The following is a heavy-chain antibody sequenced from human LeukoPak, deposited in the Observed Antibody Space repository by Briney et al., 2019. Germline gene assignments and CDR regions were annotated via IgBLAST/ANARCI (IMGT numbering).Heavy chain of an antibody. D-gene: IGHD4-11*01. J-gene: IGHJ4*02. Sequence: PSGTLSLTCAASGYSFSSDYFWGWLRPPPGKGLGLILSSYHGGSTYYNPSLKSRVTISVDTSKNQFSLKLSSVSAEDTAVYYCARSVPLSNSGPDYWGQGTLVTVSS. CDR3: ARSVPLSNSGPDY. CDR1: GYSFSSDYF. CDR2: SYHGGST. V-gene: IGHV4-38-2*01.